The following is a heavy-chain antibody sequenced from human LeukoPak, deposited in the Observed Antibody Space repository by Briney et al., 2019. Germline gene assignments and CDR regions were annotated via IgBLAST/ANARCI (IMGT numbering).Heavy chain of an antibody. CDR3: ARTGLTYLTTVTTWFDY. CDR2: ISYDGSNK. CDR1: GFTFSSYG. Sequence: QPGGSLRLSCAASGFTFSSYGMHWVRQAPGKGLEWVAVISYDGSNKYYADSVKGRFTISRDNSKNTLYLQMNSLRAEDTAVYYCARTGLTYLTTVTTWFDYWGQGTLVTVSS. J-gene: IGHJ4*02. V-gene: IGHV3-30*03. D-gene: IGHD4-17*01.